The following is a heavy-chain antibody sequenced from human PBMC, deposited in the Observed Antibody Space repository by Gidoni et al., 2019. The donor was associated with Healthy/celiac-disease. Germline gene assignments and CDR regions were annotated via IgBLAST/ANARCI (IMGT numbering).Heavy chain of an antibody. D-gene: IGHD3-10*01. CDR1: GDTFTCHY. J-gene: IGHJ4*02. V-gene: IGHV1-2*02. CDR3: AREEVTMVRGNY. CDR2: INPNSGGT. Sequence: QVQLVQSGAEVQNPGASVKVSCKASGDTFTCHYMHWVRQAPGQGLEWMGWINPNSGGTNYAQKFQGRVTMTRDTSISTAYMELSRLRSDDTAVYYCAREEVTMVRGNYWGQGTLVTVSS.